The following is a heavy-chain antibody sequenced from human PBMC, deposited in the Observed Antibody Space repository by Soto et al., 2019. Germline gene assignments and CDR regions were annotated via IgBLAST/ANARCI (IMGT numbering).Heavy chain of an antibody. J-gene: IGHJ6*02. CDR2: ISNDGSNE. CDR3: ARAAPGMDV. V-gene: IGHV3-30-3*01. Sequence: QVQLVESGGGVVQPGRSLRLSCSASGFTLSYFAMHWVRQTPGKGLEWVTLISNDGSNEHYADSVRGRITISRDNSKHMPYLQTSGLRTEDTAIYFWARAAPGMDVWGQGTTVTVSS. CDR1: GFTLSYFA.